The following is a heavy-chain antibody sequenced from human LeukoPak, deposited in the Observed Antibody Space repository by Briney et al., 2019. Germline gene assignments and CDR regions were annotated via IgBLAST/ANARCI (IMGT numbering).Heavy chain of an antibody. D-gene: IGHD6-6*01. Sequence: PSGTLSIPLSGSGGSISSYYWSWIRPPPGEGLEWIGYIYTSGSTNYNPSLKSRVTISVDTSKNQFSLKLSSVTAADTAVYYCARLQQLVFDYWGQGTLVTVSS. CDR1: GGSISSYY. CDR3: ARLQQLVFDY. J-gene: IGHJ4*02. CDR2: IYTSGST. V-gene: IGHV4-4*09.